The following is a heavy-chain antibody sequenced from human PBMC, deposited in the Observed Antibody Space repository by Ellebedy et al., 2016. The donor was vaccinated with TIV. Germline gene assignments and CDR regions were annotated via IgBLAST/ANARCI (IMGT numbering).Heavy chain of an antibody. CDR2: ITGTGGGDNT. D-gene: IGHD6-19*01. Sequence: GESLKISCAASGFTFSTFAMSWVRQAPGKELEWVSTITGTGGGDNTYYAASVRGRFTISRDDSKNTLYLQMNSLRAEDTAVYYCATSSGYGTGWYGRNGHWGQGTLVTVSS. J-gene: IGHJ4*02. CDR1: GFTFSTFA. V-gene: IGHV3-23*01. CDR3: ATSSGYGTGWYGRNGH.